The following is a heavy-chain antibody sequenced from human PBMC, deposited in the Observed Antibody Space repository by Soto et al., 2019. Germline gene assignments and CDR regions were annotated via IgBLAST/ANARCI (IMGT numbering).Heavy chain of an antibody. CDR2: IYYSGST. V-gene: IGHV4-31*03. Sequence: QVQLQESGPGLVKPSQTLSLTCTVSGGSISSGGYYWSWIRQHPGKGLEWIGYIYYSGSTYYNPSLKGRVTISVDTSKNQSSMKLSSVTAADTAVYYCARCYCSGGSCYSFYYYDYMDVWGKGTTVTVSS. CDR1: GGSISSGGYY. J-gene: IGHJ6*03. CDR3: ARCYCSGGSCYSFYYYDYMDV. D-gene: IGHD2-15*01.